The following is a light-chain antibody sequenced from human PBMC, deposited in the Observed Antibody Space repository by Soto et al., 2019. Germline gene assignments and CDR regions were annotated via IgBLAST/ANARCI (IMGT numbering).Light chain of an antibody. Sequence: EIVLTQSPGTLSLSPGERTTLSCRASQSISSSYLAWYQQKPGLAPRLLVYGASSRATGIPDRFSGSGSGTDFTLTISRLEPEDFALYYCQQYSSTFWTLGQGTKVDIK. V-gene: IGKV3-20*01. CDR1: QSISSSY. CDR2: GAS. CDR3: QQYSSTFWT. J-gene: IGKJ1*01.